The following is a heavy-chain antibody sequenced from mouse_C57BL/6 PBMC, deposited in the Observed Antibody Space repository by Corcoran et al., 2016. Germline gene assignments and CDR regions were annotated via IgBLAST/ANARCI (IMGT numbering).Heavy chain of an antibody. CDR1: GYTFTDYY. Sequence: EVQLQQSGPELVKPGASVKISCKASGYTFTDYYMNWVKQSHGKSLEWIGDINPNNGGTSYNQKFKGKATLTVDKSSSTAYMELRSLTSEDSAVYYCARDPIYYYGSSRYFDVWGTGITVTVSS. CDR3: ARDPIYYYGSSRYFDV. V-gene: IGHV1-26*01. D-gene: IGHD1-1*01. J-gene: IGHJ1*03. CDR2: INPNNGGT.